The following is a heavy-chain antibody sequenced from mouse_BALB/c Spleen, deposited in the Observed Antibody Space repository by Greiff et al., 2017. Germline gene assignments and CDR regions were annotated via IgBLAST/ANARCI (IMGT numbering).Heavy chain of an antibody. CDR3: ARDYYGYGEFAY. J-gene: IGHJ3*01. V-gene: IGHV1-20*02. CDR2: INPYNGDT. Sequence: VQLKESGPELVKPGASVKISCKASGYSFTGYFMNWVMQSHGKSLEWIGRINPYNGDTFYNQKFKGKATLTVDKSSSTAHMELRSLASEDSAVYYCARDYYGYGEFAYWGQGTLVTVSA. CDR1: GYSFTGYF. D-gene: IGHD1-2*01.